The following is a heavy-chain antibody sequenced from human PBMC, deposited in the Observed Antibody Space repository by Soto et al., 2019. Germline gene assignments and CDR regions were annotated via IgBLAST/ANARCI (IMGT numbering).Heavy chain of an antibody. CDR2: INPSGGST. J-gene: IGHJ4*02. V-gene: IGHV1-2*04. CDR1: GYTFTSYY. CDR3: ARDARGDEAPMDY. D-gene: IGHD3-10*01. Sequence: ASVKVSCKASGYTFTSYYMHWVRQAPGQGLEWMGIINPSGGSTSYAQKFQGWVTMTRDTSISTAYMELSRLRSDDTAVYYCARDARGDEAPMDYWGQGTLVTVS.